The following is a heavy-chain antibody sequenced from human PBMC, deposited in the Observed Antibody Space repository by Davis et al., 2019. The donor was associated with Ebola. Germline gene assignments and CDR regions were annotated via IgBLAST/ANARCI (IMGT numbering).Heavy chain of an antibody. J-gene: IGHJ4*02. V-gene: IGHV3-30*02. D-gene: IGHD3-22*01. CDR2: IRYDGSNE. CDR1: GFTFSGYD. CDR3: AKVRDSSGYYSGNDFEF. Sequence: GESLKISCAASGFTFSGYDMHWVRQAPGKGLEWVAFIRYDGSNEYYADSVRGRFTISRDNSKNTLYLQLNSLRAEDTAVYYCAKVRDSSGYYSGNDFEFWGQGTLVTVSS.